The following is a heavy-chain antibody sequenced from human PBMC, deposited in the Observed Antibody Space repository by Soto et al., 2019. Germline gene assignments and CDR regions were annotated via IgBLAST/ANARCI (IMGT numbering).Heavy chain of an antibody. V-gene: IGHV1-2*02. CDR3: GRGRSGQIVVFY. D-gene: IGHD1-26*01. Sequence: ASVKVSCKASGYTFTGHYIHWVRQAPEQGPEWMGEIGPESGATRYAQRFQGRVTMTRDTSITTVYMELKNLSPDDTAVYYCGRGRSGQIVVFYWGQGTPVTVSS. J-gene: IGHJ4*02. CDR1: GYTFTGHY. CDR2: IGPESGAT.